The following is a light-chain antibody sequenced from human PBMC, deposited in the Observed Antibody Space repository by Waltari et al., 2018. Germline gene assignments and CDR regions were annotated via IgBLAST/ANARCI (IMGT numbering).Light chain of an antibody. CDR1: IIDVGVYHY. Sequence: QSALTQPPSASVSPGQSVPISCTGTIIDVGVYHYVSWYQQHPGKAPKLMIYEVSKRPSGVPDRFSGSKSGNTASLTVSGLQAEDEADYYCSSYAGSNIVFGTGTKVTVL. CDR3: SSYAGSNIV. CDR2: EVS. J-gene: IGLJ1*01. V-gene: IGLV2-8*01.